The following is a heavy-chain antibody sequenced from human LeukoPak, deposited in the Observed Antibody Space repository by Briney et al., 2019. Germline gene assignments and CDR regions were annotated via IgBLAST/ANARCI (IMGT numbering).Heavy chain of an antibody. CDR3: ARGYYYFDY. J-gene: IGHJ4*02. CDR2: IYYSGGA. D-gene: IGHD1-26*01. CDR1: GGSISSGESY. Sequence: SETLSLTCTVSGGSISSGESYWSWIRQPPGKGLEWIGYIYYSGGANYNASLKSRVTISVDTSKNQLSLKLSSVTAADTAVYYCARGYYYFDYWGQGTLVTVSS. V-gene: IGHV4-61*08.